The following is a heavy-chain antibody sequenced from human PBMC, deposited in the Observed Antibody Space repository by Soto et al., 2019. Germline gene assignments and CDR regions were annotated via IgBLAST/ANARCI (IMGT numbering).Heavy chain of an antibody. CDR1: GFTFSSYE. V-gene: IGHV3-48*03. CDR2: TSSSGSTI. CDR3: ARSYSSSWHYYYYGMDV. Sequence: GGSLRLSCAASGFTFSSYEMNWVRQAPGKGLEWVSYTSSSGSTIYYADSVKGRFTISRDNAKNSLYLQMNSLRAEDTAVYYCARSYSSSWHYYYYGMDVWGQGTTVTVSS. D-gene: IGHD6-13*01. J-gene: IGHJ6*02.